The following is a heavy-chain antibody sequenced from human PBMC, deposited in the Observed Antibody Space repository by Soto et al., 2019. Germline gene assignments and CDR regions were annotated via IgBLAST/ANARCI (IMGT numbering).Heavy chain of an antibody. J-gene: IGHJ4*02. V-gene: IGHV1-18*04. CDR2: ISPYNYNT. CDR3: ARDLRGNSYYFDY. D-gene: IGHD2-21*01. CDR1: GYTYTSYG. Sequence: ASVKVSCKTSGYTYTSYGISWVRQAPGQGLEWMGWISPYNYNTNYAQKLQGRVTMTTDTSTSTAYMELRSLRSDDTAVYYCARDLRGNSYYFDYWGQGTLVTVSS.